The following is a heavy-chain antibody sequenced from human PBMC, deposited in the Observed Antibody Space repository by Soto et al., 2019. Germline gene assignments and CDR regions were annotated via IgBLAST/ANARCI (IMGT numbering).Heavy chain of an antibody. Sequence: EVQVLESGGDLVQPGGSLRLSCAASGFTFRSYGMTWVRQAPGKGLEWVSSISGGGGSTYYADSVRGRFTISRDNPKNRLYLHISSLTAGDKAEYNCAKVESAALDPSGQGTMVTVSS. V-gene: IGHV3-23*01. D-gene: IGHD2-15*01. CDR3: AKVESAALDP. CDR2: ISGGGGST. CDR1: GFTFRSYG. J-gene: IGHJ5*02.